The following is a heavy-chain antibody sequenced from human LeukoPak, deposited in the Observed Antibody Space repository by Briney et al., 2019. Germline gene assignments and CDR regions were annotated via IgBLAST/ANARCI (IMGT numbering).Heavy chain of an antibody. CDR1: GGSISSGGYY. V-gene: IGHV4-31*03. CDR3: ARVGAAGTHPYFDY. D-gene: IGHD6-13*01. J-gene: IGHJ4*02. CDR2: IYYSGST. Sequence: SETLSLTCTVSGGSISSGGYYWSWIRQHPGKGLEWIGYIYYSGSTYYNPSLKSRVTISVDTSKNQFSLKLSSVTAADTAVYYCARVGAAGTHPYFDYWGQGTLVTVSS.